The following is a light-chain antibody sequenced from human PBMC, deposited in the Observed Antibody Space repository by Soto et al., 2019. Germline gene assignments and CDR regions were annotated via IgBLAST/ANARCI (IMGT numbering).Light chain of an antibody. J-gene: IGKJ1*01. CDR2: GAS. Sequence: VLTQSPGTLSLSPGERATLSCRASQSITNSYLAWYQQKPGQAPRLLIYGASSRATGIPDRFSGSGSGTDFTLTISRLEPEDFAVYYCQQYGSSPSWTFGQGTKVDI. V-gene: IGKV3-20*01. CDR1: QSITNSY. CDR3: QQYGSSPSWT.